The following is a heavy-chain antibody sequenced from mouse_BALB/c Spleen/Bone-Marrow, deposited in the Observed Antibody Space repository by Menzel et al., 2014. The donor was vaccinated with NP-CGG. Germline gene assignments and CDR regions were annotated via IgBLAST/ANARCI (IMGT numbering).Heavy chain of an antibody. D-gene: IGHD1-1*01. CDR1: GYSITRGYY. Sequence: EVKLQESGPGLVKPSQSLSLTCSVTGYSITRGYYWNWIRQFPGNKLEWMGYISYDGTNDYNPSLKNRISITRDTSKNQFFLKLNSVTTEDTATYYCARGDYGSNYDDYWGQGTTLTVSS. CDR2: ISYDGTN. CDR3: ARGDYGSNYDDY. J-gene: IGHJ2*01. V-gene: IGHV3-6*02.